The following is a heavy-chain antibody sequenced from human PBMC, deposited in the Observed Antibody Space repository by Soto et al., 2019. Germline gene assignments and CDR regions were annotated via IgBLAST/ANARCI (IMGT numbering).Heavy chain of an antibody. CDR2: IWSDGSNE. V-gene: IGHV3-33*01. J-gene: IGHJ6*03. CDR3: ARERTFGDNKHNYMDV. Sequence: GGSLRLSCAASEFTFSRHGMRWVSQAPGKGLQWVGVIWSDGSNEVYADSVKGRFIISRDNSKNILYLQMNSLRAEDTAVYYCARERTFGDNKHNYMDVWGTGITVTVSS. D-gene: IGHD3-10*01. CDR1: EFTFSRHG.